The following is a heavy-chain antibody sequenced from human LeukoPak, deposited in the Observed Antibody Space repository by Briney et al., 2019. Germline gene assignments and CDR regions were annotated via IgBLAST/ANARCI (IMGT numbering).Heavy chain of an antibody. D-gene: IGHD3-3*01. V-gene: IGHV3-21*01. CDR3: ARDEWPGTIDY. CDR2: IISSSYI. Sequence: GGSLRLSCAASGFTFSSYRMNWVRQAPGKGLEWISSIISSSYIYYADSVKGRFTISRDNAKNSLYLQMNSLRAEDTAVYYCARDEWPGTIDYWGQGTLVTVSS. J-gene: IGHJ4*02. CDR1: GFTFSSYR.